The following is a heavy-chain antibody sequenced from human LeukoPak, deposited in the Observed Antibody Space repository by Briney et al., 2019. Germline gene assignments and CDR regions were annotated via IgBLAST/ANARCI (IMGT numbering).Heavy chain of an antibody. V-gene: IGHV4-38-2*02. D-gene: IGHD3-22*01. CDR2: IYHSEST. J-gene: IGHJ3*02. Sequence: PSETLSLTCTVSGSSISSGYYWGWVRQPPGKGLEWIGSIYHSESTYYNPSLKSRVTISVDTSKNQLSLKLSSVTAADTAVYYCARGLYYYESSDYYGAFDIWGQGTMVTVSS. CDR1: GSSISSGYY. CDR3: ARGLYYYESSDYYGAFDI.